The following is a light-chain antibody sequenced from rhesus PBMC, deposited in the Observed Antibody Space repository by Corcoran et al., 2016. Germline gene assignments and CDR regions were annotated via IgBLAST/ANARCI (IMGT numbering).Light chain of an antibody. V-gene: IGKV1-74*01. CDR2: KAS. J-gene: IGKJ4*01. CDR3: QHGYGTPLT. CDR1: ENVHNY. Sequence: DIQMTQSPSSLSASVGDRVTITCRASENVHNYLTWYQQKPGKAPKLLSYKASTLQSGVPSRFSGSGSGTDYTVTISSLQPEDVATYYCQHGYGTPLTFGGGTKVELK.